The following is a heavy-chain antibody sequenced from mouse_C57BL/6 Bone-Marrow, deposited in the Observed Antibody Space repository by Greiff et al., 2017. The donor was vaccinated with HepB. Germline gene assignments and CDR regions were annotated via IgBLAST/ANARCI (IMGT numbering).Heavy chain of an antibody. V-gene: IGHV2-6*01. D-gene: IGHD1-1*02. Sequence: VQLQESGPGLVAPSQSLSITCTVSGFSLTSYGVDWVRQSPGKGLEWLGVIWGVGSTNYNSALKSRLSISKDNSKSQVFLKMNSLQTDYTSMYYCASHYGGPYYFDYWGQGTTLTVSS. J-gene: IGHJ2*01. CDR3: ASHYGGPYYFDY. CDR2: IWGVGST. CDR1: GFSLTSYG.